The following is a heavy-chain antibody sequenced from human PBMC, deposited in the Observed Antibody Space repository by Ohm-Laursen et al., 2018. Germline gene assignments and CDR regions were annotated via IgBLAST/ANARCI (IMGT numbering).Heavy chain of an antibody. CDR3: ATETNIVVAMDV. D-gene: IGHD2-21*01. V-gene: IGHV1-2*02. J-gene: IGHJ6*02. Sequence: ASVKVSCKASGYTFTGYYMHWVRQAPGQGLEWMGWINPNSGGTNYAQKFQGRVTMTRDTSISTAYMELSRLRSEDTAVYYCATETNIVVAMDVWGQGTTVTVSS. CDR2: INPNSGGT. CDR1: GYTFTGYY.